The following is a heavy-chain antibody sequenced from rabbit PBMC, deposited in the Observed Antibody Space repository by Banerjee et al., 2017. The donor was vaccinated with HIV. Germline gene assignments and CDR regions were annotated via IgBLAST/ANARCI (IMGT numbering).Heavy chain of an antibody. J-gene: IGHJ4*01. CDR1: GFTLSSGW. CDR3: ARWNNYWDLNL. D-gene: IGHD4-2*01. Sequence: QEQLVESGGGLVQPEGSLTLTCTASGFTLSSGWMCWVRQAPGKGFEWIGCIGIYYCSTNYASWAKGRFPISETLSATVAPQVASLTASDTATYFCARWNNYWDLNLWGPGTLVTVS. CDR2: IGIYYCST. V-gene: IGHV1S45*01.